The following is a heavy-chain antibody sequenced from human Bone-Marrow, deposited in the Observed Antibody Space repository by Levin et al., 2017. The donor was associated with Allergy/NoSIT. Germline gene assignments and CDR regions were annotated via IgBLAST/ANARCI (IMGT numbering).Heavy chain of an antibody. J-gene: IGHJ4*02. CDR3: ASRGDRHGWAY. Sequence: PGESLKISCTASGFTFSSYTMNWVRQAPGKGLEWISYISSSGDSTHYADSVEGRFTISRENAKNSLYLQMNSLRDEDTAVYYCASRGDRHGWAYWGQGTLVTVSS. CDR2: ISSSGDST. CDR1: GFTFSSYT. D-gene: IGHD5-18*01. V-gene: IGHV3-48*02.